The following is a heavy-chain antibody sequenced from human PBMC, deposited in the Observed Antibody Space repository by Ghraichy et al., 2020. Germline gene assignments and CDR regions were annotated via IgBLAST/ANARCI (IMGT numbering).Heavy chain of an antibody. V-gene: IGHV3-9*01. CDR2: INWNSGRI. Sequence: GGSLRLSCAASGFTFDDYAMHWVRQAPGKGLEWVSGINWNSGRIGYADSVKGRFTISRDNAKNSLYLQMNSLRADDTALYYCAKDRGYCRGGSCYWDYYGMDVWGQGTTVTVSS. J-gene: IGHJ6*02. CDR1: GFTFDDYA. CDR3: AKDRGYCRGGSCYWDYYGMDV. D-gene: IGHD2-15*01.